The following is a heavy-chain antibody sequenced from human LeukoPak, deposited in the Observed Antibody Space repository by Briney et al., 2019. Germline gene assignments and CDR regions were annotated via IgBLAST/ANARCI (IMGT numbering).Heavy chain of an antibody. J-gene: IGHJ3*02. V-gene: IGHV3-9*01. CDR3: ARGGGSSTDDDFNI. Sequence: GGSLRLSCGASGFTFDDYAMHWVRQAPGKGLEWVSGISWSGGSVGYADSVKGRFTISRDNAKNSLYLQMNSLRVEDTALYYCARGGGSSTDDDFNIWAKGQWSPSLQ. CDR1: GFTFDDYA. CDR2: ISWSGGSV. D-gene: IGHD3-10*01.